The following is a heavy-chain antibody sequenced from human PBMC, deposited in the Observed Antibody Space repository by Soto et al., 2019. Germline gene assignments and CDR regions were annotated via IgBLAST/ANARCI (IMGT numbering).Heavy chain of an antibody. D-gene: IGHD3-3*01. CDR2: IRSTSDTI. J-gene: IGHJ6*03. Sequence: EVQLVESGGGLVQPGGSVRLSCAASGFSFSRHSMNWVRQAPGKGLEWLSYIRSTSDTIYYADSVKGRFTISRDNAKNSLYLKMNRLRSEDTSVYYCARVGYYDFWSGSIPPSYYMDVWGKGTTVTVSS. CDR1: GFSFSRHS. V-gene: IGHV3-48*01. CDR3: ARVGYYDFWSGSIPPSYYMDV.